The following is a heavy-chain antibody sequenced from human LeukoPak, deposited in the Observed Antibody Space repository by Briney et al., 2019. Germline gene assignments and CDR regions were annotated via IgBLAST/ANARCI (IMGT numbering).Heavy chain of an antibody. CDR3: ARDRGSGWYDY. CDR1: GFTFHDYG. CDR2: IYIDGNT. D-gene: IGHD6-19*01. J-gene: IGHJ4*02. V-gene: IGHV3-66*01. Sequence: GGSLRLSCAASGFTFHDYGMSWVRQSPGKGLEWVSVIYIDGNTYYADSVKGRFTISRDNSKNTLYLQMNSLRAEDTAVYYCARDRGSGWYDYWGQGTLVTVSS.